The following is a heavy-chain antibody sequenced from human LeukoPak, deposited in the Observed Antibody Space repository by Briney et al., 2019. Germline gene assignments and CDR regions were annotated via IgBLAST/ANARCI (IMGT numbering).Heavy chain of an antibody. CDR1: GYTFTSYA. V-gene: IGHV7-4-1*02. Sequence: GASVKVSCKASGYTFTSYAMNWVRQAPGQGLEWMGWINTNTGNPTYAQGFTGRFVFSLDTSVSTAYLQISSLKAEDTAVYYCARVGEVSNWNSVGDFDYWGQGTLVTVSS. CDR2: INTNTGNP. J-gene: IGHJ4*02. D-gene: IGHD1-7*01. CDR3: ARVGEVSNWNSVGDFDY.